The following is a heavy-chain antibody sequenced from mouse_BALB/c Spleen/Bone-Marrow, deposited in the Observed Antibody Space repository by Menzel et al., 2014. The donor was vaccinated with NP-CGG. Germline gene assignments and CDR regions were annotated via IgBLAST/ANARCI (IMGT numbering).Heavy chain of an antibody. J-gene: IGHJ2*01. CDR1: GFTFTDYY. Sequence: EVQGVESGGGLVQPGGSLRPSCATSGFTFTDYYMSWVRQPPGEALEWLGFIRNKANGHTTEYSASVKGRFTISRDNSQSILYLQMNTLRAEDSATYYCARDGNYYFDYWGQGTTLTVSS. CDR3: ARDGNYYFDY. D-gene: IGHD2-1*01. CDR2: IRNKANGHTT. V-gene: IGHV7-3*02.